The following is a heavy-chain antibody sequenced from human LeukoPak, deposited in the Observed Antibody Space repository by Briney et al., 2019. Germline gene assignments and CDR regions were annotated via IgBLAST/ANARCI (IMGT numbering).Heavy chain of an antibody. CDR2: IYSDNT. CDR3: ARRAGAYSHPHDY. D-gene: IGHD4/OR15-4a*01. V-gene: IGHV3-53*01. J-gene: IGHJ4*02. CDR1: GFTVSSNS. Sequence: GGSLRLSCTVSGFTVSSNSMSWVRQAPGKGLEWVSFIYSDNTHYSDSVKGRFTTSRDNSKNTLYLQMDSLRAEDTAVYYCARRAGAYSHPHDYWGQGTLVTVSS.